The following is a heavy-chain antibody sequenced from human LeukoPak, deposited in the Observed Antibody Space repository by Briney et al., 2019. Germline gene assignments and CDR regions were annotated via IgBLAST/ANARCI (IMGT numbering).Heavy chain of an antibody. D-gene: IGHD6-6*01. Sequence: PSETLSLTCAVYGGSFSGYYWTWIRQPPGKGLEWIGEMNHSGSANYNPSLKSRVTISVDTSKNQFSLKLSSVTAADTAVYYCARAGFALAPLRGTPFDYWGQGTLVTVSS. CDR2: MNHSGSA. V-gene: IGHV4-34*01. CDR3: ARAGFALAPLRGTPFDY. J-gene: IGHJ4*02. CDR1: GGSFSGYY.